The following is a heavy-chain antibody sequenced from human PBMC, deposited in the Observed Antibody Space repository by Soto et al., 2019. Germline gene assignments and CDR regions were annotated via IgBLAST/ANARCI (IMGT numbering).Heavy chain of an antibody. Sequence: GGSLRLSCTASGFTSGDFAMTWVRQAPGKGLEWVGFIRSKVHGGTTEYAASVEGRFSISRDDSKNTLYLQMNNLNTEDTGVYYCTTSWEWEKLYFDYWGQGTLVTVSS. D-gene: IGHD1-26*01. V-gene: IGHV3-49*04. J-gene: IGHJ4*02. CDR1: GFTSGDFA. CDR2: IRSKVHGGTT. CDR3: TTSWEWEKLYFDY.